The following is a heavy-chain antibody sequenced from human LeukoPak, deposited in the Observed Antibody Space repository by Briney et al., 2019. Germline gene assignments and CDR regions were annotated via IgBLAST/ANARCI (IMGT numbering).Heavy chain of an antibody. CDR3: ARSSINVLMVFLDY. J-gene: IGHJ4*02. Sequence: SQTLSLTCTVSGGSISSGDYYWSWIRQPPGKGLEWIGYTYYSGSTYYNPSLKSRVAISVDTSKNQFSLKLSSVTAADTAVYYCARSSINVLMVFLDYWGQGTLVTVSS. CDR2: TYYSGST. CDR1: GGSISSGDYY. D-gene: IGHD2-8*01. V-gene: IGHV4-30-4*08.